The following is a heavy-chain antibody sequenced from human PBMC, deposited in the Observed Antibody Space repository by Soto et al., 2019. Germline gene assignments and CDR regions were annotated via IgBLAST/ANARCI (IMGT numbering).Heavy chain of an antibody. V-gene: IGHV4-39*01. CDR1: GGSISSSSYY. Sequence: RSLTCTASGGSISSSSYYWGWIRQPPGKGLEWIGSIYYSGSTYYNPSLKSRVTISVDTSKNQFSLKLSSVTAADTAVYYCAVSYYYDSSGYYSYFDYWGQGTLVTVSS. J-gene: IGHJ4*02. CDR3: AVSYYYDSSGYYSYFDY. D-gene: IGHD3-22*01. CDR2: IYYSGST.